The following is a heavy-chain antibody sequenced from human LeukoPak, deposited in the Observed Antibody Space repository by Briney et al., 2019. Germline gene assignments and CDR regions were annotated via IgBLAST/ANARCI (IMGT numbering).Heavy chain of an antibody. CDR1: GYTFTGYY. J-gene: IGHJ4*02. V-gene: IGHV1-2*02. CDR3: ARGGGIMRWLQFSEPEGDFDY. CDR2: INPNSGGT. D-gene: IGHD5-24*01. Sequence: GASVKVSCKASGYTFTGYYMHWVRQAPGQGLEWMGWINPNSGGTSYAQKFQGRVTMTRDTSISTAYMELSRPRSDDTAVYYCARGGGIMRWLQFSEPEGDFDYWGQGTLVTVSS.